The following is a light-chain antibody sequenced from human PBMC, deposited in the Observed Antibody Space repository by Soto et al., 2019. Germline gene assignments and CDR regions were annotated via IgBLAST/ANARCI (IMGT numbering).Light chain of an antibody. CDR2: EVS. V-gene: IGLV2-14*01. J-gene: IGLJ2*01. Sequence: QSVLTQPASVSGSPGQSITISCTGTSSDVGGYKYVSWYQHHPGKAPKLMIYEVSNRPSGVSNRFSGSKSGNTASLTISGLQAEDEADYYCLSYTSSNTRVFGGGT. CDR3: LSYTSSNTRV. CDR1: SSDVGGYKY.